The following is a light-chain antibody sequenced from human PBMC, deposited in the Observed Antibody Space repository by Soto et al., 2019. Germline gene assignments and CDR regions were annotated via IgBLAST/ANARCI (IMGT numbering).Light chain of an antibody. CDR1: SSDVGSYNL. Sequence: QSALTQPASVSGSPGQSITISCSGTSSDVGSYNLVSWFQQHPGKAPKLMIYEVSKRPSGVSNRFSGSKSGNTASLTISGLQAEDEADYYCCSYAGNTIDGVFGGGTKLTVL. J-gene: IGLJ3*02. V-gene: IGLV2-23*02. CDR3: CSYAGNTIDGV. CDR2: EVS.